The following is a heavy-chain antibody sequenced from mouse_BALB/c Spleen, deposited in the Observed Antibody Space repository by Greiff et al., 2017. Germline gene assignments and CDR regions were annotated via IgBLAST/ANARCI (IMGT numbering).Heavy chain of an antibody. Sequence: QVHVKQSGAELAKPGASVKMSCKASGYTFTSYWMHWVKQRPGQGLEWIGYINPSTGYTEYNQKFKDKATLTADKSSSTAYMQLSSLTSEDSAVYYCARGNGNYDYAMDYWGQGTSVTVSS. D-gene: IGHD2-1*01. CDR3: ARGNGNYDYAMDY. V-gene: IGHV1-7*01. CDR2: INPSTGYT. CDR1: GYTFTSYW. J-gene: IGHJ4*01.